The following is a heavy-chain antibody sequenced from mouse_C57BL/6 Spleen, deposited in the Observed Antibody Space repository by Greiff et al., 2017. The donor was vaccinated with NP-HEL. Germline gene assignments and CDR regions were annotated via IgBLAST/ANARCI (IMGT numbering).Heavy chain of an antibody. CDR2: ISSGGSYT. CDR3: ARHSYSNYVYFDY. CDR1: GFTFSSYG. Sequence: EVMLVESGGDLVKPGGSLKLSCAASGFTFSSYGMSWVRQTPDKRLEWVATISSGGSYTYYPDSVKGRFTISRDNAKNTLYLQMSSLKSEDTAMYYCARHSYSNYVYFDYWGQGTTLTVSS. V-gene: IGHV5-6*01. J-gene: IGHJ2*01. D-gene: IGHD2-5*01.